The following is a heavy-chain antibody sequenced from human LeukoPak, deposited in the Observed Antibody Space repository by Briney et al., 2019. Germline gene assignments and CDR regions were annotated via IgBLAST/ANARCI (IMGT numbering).Heavy chain of an antibody. CDR2: INPNSGGT. Sequence: ASVKVSCKASGYTSTGYYMHWVRQAPGQGLEWMGRINPNSGGTNYAQKFQGRVTMTRDTSISTAYMELSRLRSDDTAVYYCVRGPPNWGFDYWGQGTLVTVSS. D-gene: IGHD7-27*01. CDR1: GYTSTGYY. J-gene: IGHJ4*02. CDR3: VRGPPNWGFDY. V-gene: IGHV1-2*06.